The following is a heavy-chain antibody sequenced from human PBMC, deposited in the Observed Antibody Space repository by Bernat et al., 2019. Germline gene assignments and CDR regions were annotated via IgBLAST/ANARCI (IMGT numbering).Heavy chain of an antibody. CDR3: ARGGYSYGGFDY. CDR1: GFTFRNYG. D-gene: IGHD5-18*01. Sequence: QVQLVDSGGGVVQPGRSLSLSCAPSGFTFRNYGMHWVRQAPGKGLEWVAVIYSGGSTYYADSVKGRFTISRDNSKNTLYLQMNSLRAEDTAVYYCARGGYSYGGFDYWGQGTLVTVSS. V-gene: IGHV3-NL1*01. CDR2: IYSGGST. J-gene: IGHJ4*02.